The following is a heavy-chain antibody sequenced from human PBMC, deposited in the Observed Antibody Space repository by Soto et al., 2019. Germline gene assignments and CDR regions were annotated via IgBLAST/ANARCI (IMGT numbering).Heavy chain of an antibody. J-gene: IGHJ5*02. D-gene: IGHD3-3*01. CDR1: GFTFSSYG. CDR2: ISYVGSNQ. Sequence: GGSLRLSCAASGFTFSSYGMHWVRQAPGKGLEWVAVISYVGSNQYYADSVKGRFTISRDNSKNTLYLQMNSLRAEDTAVYYCAKSRHYDFWSGHGSWGQGTLVTVSS. CDR3: AKSRHYDFWSGHGS. V-gene: IGHV3-30*18.